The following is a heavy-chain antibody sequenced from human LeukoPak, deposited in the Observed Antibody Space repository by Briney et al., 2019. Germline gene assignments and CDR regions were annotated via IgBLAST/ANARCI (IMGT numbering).Heavy chain of an antibody. Sequence: ASVSVSSKPSGYTSSGYYTNSGSEGPQERRGWMGWITTNSGGTNYAQKFQGRVTITRDTSISTAYMELSRLRSDDTAVYYCARGGAYGDYWGQGTLVTVSS. V-gene: IGHV1-2*02. D-gene: IGHD4-17*01. CDR2: ITTNSGGT. CDR1: GYTSSGYY. J-gene: IGHJ4*02. CDR3: ARGGAYGDY.